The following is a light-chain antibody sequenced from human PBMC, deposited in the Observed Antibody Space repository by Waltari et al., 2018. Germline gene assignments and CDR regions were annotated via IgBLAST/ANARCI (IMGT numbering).Light chain of an antibody. CDR3: QQRGNWPPT. Sequence: EIVLTQSPATLSLSPGERATLSCRASQSVSSYLAWYQQKPGQAPRPLIYDASNRATGIPARFSGSGSGTDFTLTISSLEPEDFAVYYCQQRGNWPPTFGQGTKVEIK. CDR1: QSVSSY. V-gene: IGKV3-11*01. J-gene: IGKJ1*01. CDR2: DAS.